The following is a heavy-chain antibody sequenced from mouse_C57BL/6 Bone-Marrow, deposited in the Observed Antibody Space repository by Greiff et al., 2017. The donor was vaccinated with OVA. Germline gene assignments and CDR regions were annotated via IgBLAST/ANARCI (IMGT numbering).Heavy chain of an antibody. D-gene: IGHD1-1*01. CDR3: ARFSTTVENYAMDY. CDR1: GFTFSDYG. J-gene: IGHJ4*01. CDR2: ISSGSSTI. Sequence: EVKLEESGGGLVKPGGSLKLSCAASGFTFSDYGMHWVRQAPEKGLEWVAYISSGSSTIYYADTVKGRFTISRDNAKNTLFLQMTSLRSEDTAMYYCARFSTTVENYAMDYWGQGTSVTVSS. V-gene: IGHV5-17*01.